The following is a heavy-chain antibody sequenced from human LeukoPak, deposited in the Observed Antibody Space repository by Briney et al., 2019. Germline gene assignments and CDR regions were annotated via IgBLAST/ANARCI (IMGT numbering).Heavy chain of an antibody. CDR3: VRDLREADH. Sequence: GGSLRLFCAVSGFTFRDYWMHWVRQTPGKGLVWVSRIDFDGSHANYADSVRGRFTISRDNAKNTVYLQMNSLRVEDTAVYYCVRDLREADHWGQGTLVIVSS. V-gene: IGHV3-74*01. D-gene: IGHD1-26*01. CDR2: IDFDGSHA. CDR1: GFTFRDYW. J-gene: IGHJ4*02.